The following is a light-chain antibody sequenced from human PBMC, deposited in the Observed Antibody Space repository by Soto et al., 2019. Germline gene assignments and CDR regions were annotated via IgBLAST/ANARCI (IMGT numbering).Light chain of an antibody. CDR2: GAS. CDR3: QHYHNWPIT. V-gene: IGKV3-15*01. CDR1: QSVNSH. J-gene: IGKJ5*01. Sequence: EIVMTQSPATLSVSPGERATLSCRASQSVNSHLAWYQQKPGQAPRLLISGASTRATGIPARFSGSGSGTEFTLTIRSLQSEDFAVYYCQHYHNWPITFGQGTRLEI.